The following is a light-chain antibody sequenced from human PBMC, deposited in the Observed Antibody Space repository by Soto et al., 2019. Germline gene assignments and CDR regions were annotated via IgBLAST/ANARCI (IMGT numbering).Light chain of an antibody. J-gene: IGKJ1*01. Sequence: EIEMTQSPCTLSGSIGDRVTITCRTSRGIGDRLAWFQQKPGKAPQFLIQAASNLQSGVPSRFSGSGSGTEFILSINSLQPEDIATYYCLQVSSYPRTFGQGTKVDIK. V-gene: IGKV1-12*01. CDR2: AAS. CDR1: RGIGDR. CDR3: LQVSSYPRT.